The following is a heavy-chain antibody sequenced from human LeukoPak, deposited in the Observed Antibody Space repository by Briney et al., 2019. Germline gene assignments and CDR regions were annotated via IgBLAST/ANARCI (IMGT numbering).Heavy chain of an antibody. J-gene: IGHJ4*02. D-gene: IGHD3-22*01. CDR1: GDSISSYY. Sequence: SETLSLTCTVSGDSISSYYWSWIRQPPGEGLEWIGYISYTGNTNYAPSLKSRVTISVDTSKNQFSLDLSSVTAADTAVYYCAKGPSDTSYYYFEYWGPGTLVTVSS. CDR3: AKGPSDTSYYYFEY. CDR2: ISYTGNT. V-gene: IGHV4-59*01.